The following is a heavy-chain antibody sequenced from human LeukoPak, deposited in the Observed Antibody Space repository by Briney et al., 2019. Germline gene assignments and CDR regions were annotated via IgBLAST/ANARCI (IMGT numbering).Heavy chain of an antibody. V-gene: IGHV4-59*01. D-gene: IGHD6-19*01. CDR3: ARVSRIAVAGLFDY. J-gene: IGHJ4*02. Sequence: SETLSLTCTVSGGSISSYYWSWIRQPPGKGLEWIGYIYYSGSTNYNPSLKSRVTISVDTSKNQFSLKLSSVTAADTAVYYCARVSRIAVAGLFDYWGRGTLVTVSS. CDR1: GGSISSYY. CDR2: IYYSGST.